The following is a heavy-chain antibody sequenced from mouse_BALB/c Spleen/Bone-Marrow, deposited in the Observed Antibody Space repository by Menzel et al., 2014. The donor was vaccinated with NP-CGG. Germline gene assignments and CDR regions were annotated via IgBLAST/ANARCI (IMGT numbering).Heavy chain of an antibody. CDR1: GYTFTDYW. Sequence: LVESGAELVMPGASVKMSCKASGYTFTDYWMHWVKQRPGQGLEWIGAIDTSDSYTSYNQKFKGKATLTVDESSSAAYMQLGSLTSEDSAVYCCARWLYGSSQYFVFWGQGTTLTISS. V-gene: IGHV1-69*01. J-gene: IGHJ2*01. CDR2: IDTSDSYT. D-gene: IGHD1-1*01. CDR3: ARWLYGSSQYFVF.